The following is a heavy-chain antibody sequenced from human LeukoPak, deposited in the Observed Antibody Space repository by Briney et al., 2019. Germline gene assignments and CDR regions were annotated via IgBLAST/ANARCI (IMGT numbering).Heavy chain of an antibody. CDR1: GGSISSYY. CDR2: IYYSGST. V-gene: IGHV4-59*01. CDR3: ARGANWFDP. J-gene: IGHJ5*02. Sequence: SETLSLTCTVSGGSISSYYWSWIRQPPGKGLEWIGYIYYSGSTNYNPSLKSRVTISVDTSKNQFSLKLSSVTAADTAVYYCARGANWFDPWGQGTLVTVSS.